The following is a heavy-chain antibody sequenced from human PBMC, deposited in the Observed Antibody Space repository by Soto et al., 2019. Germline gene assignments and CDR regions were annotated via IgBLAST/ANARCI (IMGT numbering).Heavy chain of an antibody. D-gene: IGHD4-17*01. CDR2: ISAYNGNT. Sequence: ASLKVSCKASGYTFTSYGISWVRQDPGQGLEWMGWISAYNGNTNYAQKLQGRVTMTTDTSTSTAYMELRSLRSDDTAVYYCARDIMRDDYGDADAFDIWGQGTMVTVSS. V-gene: IGHV1-18*01. CDR1: GYTFTSYG. J-gene: IGHJ3*02. CDR3: ARDIMRDDYGDADAFDI.